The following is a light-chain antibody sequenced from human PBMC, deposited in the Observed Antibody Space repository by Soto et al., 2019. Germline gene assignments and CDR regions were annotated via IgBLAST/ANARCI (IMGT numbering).Light chain of an antibody. V-gene: IGKV3-11*01. J-gene: IGKJ5*01. CDR2: GAS. CDR1: RSVSSN. Sequence: EIVLTQSPGTLSLSPGERATLSCRASRSVSSNLAWYQQKPGQAPSLLIYGASTRATGTPARFSGSGSGTDFTLTISGLEPEDFAIYYCQQRTNWPPITFGQGTRRENK. CDR3: QQRTNWPPIT.